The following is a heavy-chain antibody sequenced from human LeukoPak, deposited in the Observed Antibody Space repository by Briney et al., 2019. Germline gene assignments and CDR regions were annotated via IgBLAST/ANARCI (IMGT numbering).Heavy chain of an antibody. D-gene: IGHD3-22*01. V-gene: IGHV3-48*01. CDR3: ARDGGYYYDSSGQDY. J-gene: IGHJ4*02. CDR1: AFTFSNYS. Sequence: GGSLRLSCAASAFTFSNYSMNWVRQAPGKGLEWVSYISSSSSTIYYADSVKGRFTISRDNAKNSLYLQMNSLRAEDTAVYYCARDGGYYYDSSGQDYWGQGTLVTVSS. CDR2: ISSSSSTI.